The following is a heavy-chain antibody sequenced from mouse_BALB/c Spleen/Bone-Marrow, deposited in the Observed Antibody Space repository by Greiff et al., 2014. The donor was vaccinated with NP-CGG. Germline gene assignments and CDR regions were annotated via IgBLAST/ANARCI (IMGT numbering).Heavy chain of an antibody. CDR3: ASYCYGSSGFAY. V-gene: IGHV14-3*02. J-gene: IGHJ3*01. Sequence: VQLQQSGAEFVKPGASVKLSCTASGFNIKDTYMHWVKQRPEQGLEWIGRIDPASGNTKYDPKFQGKATITADTSSNTAYLQLSSLTSEDTAVYYCASYCYGSSGFAYWGQGTLVTVSA. CDR1: GFNIKDTY. CDR2: IDPASGNT. D-gene: IGHD1-1*01.